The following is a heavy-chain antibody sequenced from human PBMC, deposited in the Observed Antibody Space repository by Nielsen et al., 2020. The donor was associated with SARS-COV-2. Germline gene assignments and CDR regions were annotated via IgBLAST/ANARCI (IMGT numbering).Heavy chain of an antibody. Sequence: GGSLRLSCALSGFDVISNYMTWVRQAPGKGLEWVSAISGSGGSTYYADSVKGRFTISRDNSKNTLYLQMNSLRAEDTAVYYCAKEPWYYWGQGTLVTVSS. CDR3: AKEPWYY. V-gene: IGHV3-23*01. J-gene: IGHJ4*02. CDR2: ISGSGGST. CDR1: GFDVISNY. D-gene: IGHD2-15*01.